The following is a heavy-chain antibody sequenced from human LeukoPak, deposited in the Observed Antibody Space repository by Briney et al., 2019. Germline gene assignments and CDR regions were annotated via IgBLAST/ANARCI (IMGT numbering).Heavy chain of an antibody. CDR1: GDSISTSSYY. V-gene: IGHV4-39*01. J-gene: IGHJ6*03. Sequence: PSETLSLTCTVSGDSISTSSYYWGWIRQPPGRGLEWIGEINDSGRTNYNPSLMSRVTVSVDTSKNQFSLRLTSVTATDTAVYYCARRWNYGRNYYIDVWGNGATVSVSS. CDR2: INDSGRT. D-gene: IGHD1-7*01. CDR3: ARRWNYGRNYYIDV.